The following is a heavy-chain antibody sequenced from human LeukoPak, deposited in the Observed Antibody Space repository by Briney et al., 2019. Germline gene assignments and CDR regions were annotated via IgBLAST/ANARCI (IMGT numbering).Heavy chain of an antibody. V-gene: IGHV4-39*01. D-gene: IGHD6-19*01. CDR2: IYYSGST. Sequence: SETLSLTCTVSGGSISSSYYWGWIRQPPGKGLEWIGSIYYSGSTYYNPSLKSRVTISVDTSKNQFSLKLSSVTAADTAVYYCARQRGWPFDYWGQGTLVTVSS. J-gene: IGHJ4*02. CDR3: ARQRGWPFDY. CDR1: GGSISSSYY.